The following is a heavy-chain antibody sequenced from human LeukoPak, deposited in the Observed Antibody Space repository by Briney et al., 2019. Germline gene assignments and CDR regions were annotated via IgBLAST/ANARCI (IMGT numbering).Heavy chain of an antibody. V-gene: IGHV3-23*01. CDR3: ANPGRVSGSYNPFDY. Sequence: GSLRFSCAASGLTFSSYVMSWVRQTPGKGLEWVSAISGSGDTTSYADSVKGRFTISRDNSKNTLYLQMNSLRAEDTAVYYCANPGRVSGSYNPFDYCGQGTLVTVSS. D-gene: IGHD3-10*01. CDR2: ISGSGDTT. J-gene: IGHJ4*02. CDR1: GLTFSSYV.